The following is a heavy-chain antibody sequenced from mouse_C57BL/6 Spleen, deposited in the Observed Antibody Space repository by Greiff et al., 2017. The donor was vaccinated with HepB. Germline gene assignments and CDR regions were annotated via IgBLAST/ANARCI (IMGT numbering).Heavy chain of an antibody. D-gene: IGHD1-1*01. J-gene: IGHJ3*01. CDR2: INPNNGGT. V-gene: IGHV1-26*01. Sequence: EVKLVESGPELVKPGASVKISCKASGYTFTDYYMNWVKQSHGKSLEWIGDINPNNGGTSYNQKFKGKATLTVDKSSSTAYMELRSLTSEDSAVYYCARRYGSSYAWFAYWGQGTLVTVSA. CDR1: GYTFTDYY. CDR3: ARRYGSSYAWFAY.